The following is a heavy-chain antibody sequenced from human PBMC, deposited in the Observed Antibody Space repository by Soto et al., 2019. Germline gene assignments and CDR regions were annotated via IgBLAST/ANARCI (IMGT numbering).Heavy chain of an antibody. CDR2: IYSGGST. J-gene: IGHJ6*02. D-gene: IGHD3-22*01. Sequence: GGSLRLSCAASGFTVSSNYMSWVRQAPGKGLEWVSVIYSGGSTYYADFVKGRFTISRDNSKNTLYLQMNSLRAEDTAVYYCAKDYYDSSGYYYYYGMDVWGQGTTVTVSS. CDR3: AKDYYDSSGYYYYYGMDV. CDR1: GFTVSSNY. V-gene: IGHV3-53*01.